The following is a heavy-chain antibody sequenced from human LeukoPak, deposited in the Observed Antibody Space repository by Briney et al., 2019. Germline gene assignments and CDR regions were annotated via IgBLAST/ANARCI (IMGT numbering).Heavy chain of an antibody. CDR2: ISGSGGST. J-gene: IGHJ4*02. Sequence: GGSLRLSCAASGFTFSSYAMSWVRQAPGKGLEWVSAISGSGGSTYYADSVKGRFTISRDNSKNTLYLQMNSLRAEDTAVYYCASWPVGWYGEDSWGQGTLVTVSS. D-gene: IGHD6-19*01. CDR3: ASWPVGWYGEDS. CDR1: GFTFSSYA. V-gene: IGHV3-23*01.